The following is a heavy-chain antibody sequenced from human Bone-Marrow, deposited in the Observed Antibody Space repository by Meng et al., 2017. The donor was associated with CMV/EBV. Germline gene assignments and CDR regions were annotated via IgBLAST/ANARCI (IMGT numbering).Heavy chain of an antibody. Sequence: GGSLRLSCTASGFTFSKCGMHWVRQAPGKGLEWVAVIWYDGSEEYYADNVNGRFTISRDNYRHMLYLQMNYLRPEDTAVYYCAKAPYSGGFDSWAQGTLVTVSS. J-gene: IGHJ4*02. CDR3: AKAPYSGGFDS. D-gene: IGHD3-10*01. CDR1: GFTFSKCG. CDR2: IWYDGSEE. V-gene: IGHV3-33*03.